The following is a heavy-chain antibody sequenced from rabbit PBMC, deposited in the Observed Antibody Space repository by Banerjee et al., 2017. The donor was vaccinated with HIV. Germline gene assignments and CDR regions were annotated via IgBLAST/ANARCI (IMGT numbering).Heavy chain of an antibody. CDR1: GFSFSSSYW. CDR2: IDAGYRAKT. D-gene: IGHD4-1*01. V-gene: IGHV1S45*01. J-gene: IGHJ4*01. CDR3: ARDLAGAIGWNFNL. Sequence: QEQLEESGGDLVKPEGSLTLTCTASGFSFSSSYWICWVRQAPGKGLEWIACIDAGYRAKTYYASWAKGRFTVSKTSSTTVTLQMTSLTAADTATYFCARDLAGAIGWNFNLWGQGTLVTVS.